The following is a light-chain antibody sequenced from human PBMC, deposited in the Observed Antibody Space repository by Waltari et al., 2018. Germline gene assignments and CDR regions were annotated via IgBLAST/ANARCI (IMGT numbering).Light chain of an antibody. CDR2: GAS. V-gene: IGKV3-20*01. CDR1: QSVSSSY. Sequence: EIVLTQSPGTLSLSPGERATLCCRASQSVSSSYLAWYQQKPGQAPRLLNYGASSRATGIPDRFSGSGSGTDFTLTISSLQPEDFATYYCQQSHSIFITFGQGTRLEIK. J-gene: IGKJ5*01. CDR3: QQSHSIFIT.